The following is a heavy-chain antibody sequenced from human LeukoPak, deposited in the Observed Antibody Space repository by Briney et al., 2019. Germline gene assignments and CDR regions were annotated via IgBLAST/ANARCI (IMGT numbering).Heavy chain of an antibody. CDR2: IYYSGST. Sequence: PGGSLRLSCAASGFTFSDYYMSWIRQAPGKGLEWIGSIYYSGSTYYNPSLKSRVTISVDTSKNQFSLKLSSVTAADTAVYYCARQGYGSGSYYKIPWFDPWGQGTLVTVSS. D-gene: IGHD3-10*01. V-gene: IGHV4-39*01. J-gene: IGHJ5*02. CDR1: GFTFSDYY. CDR3: ARQGYGSGSYYKIPWFDP.